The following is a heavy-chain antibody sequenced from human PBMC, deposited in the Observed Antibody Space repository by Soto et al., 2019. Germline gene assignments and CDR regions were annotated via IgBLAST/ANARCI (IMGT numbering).Heavy chain of an antibody. V-gene: IGHV3-30*18. CDR3: AKGIRQDTGVVGHFDY. Sequence: PGGSLRLSCAASGFTFRSYGMHWVRQAPGKGLEWVAVISYDGRNQYYADSVKGRFTISRDNSNNTLYLQMNSLRPEDTAVYYCAKGIRQDTGVVGHFDYWGQGTLVTVSS. CDR2: ISYDGRNQ. CDR1: GFTFRSYG. D-gene: IGHD5-18*01. J-gene: IGHJ4*02.